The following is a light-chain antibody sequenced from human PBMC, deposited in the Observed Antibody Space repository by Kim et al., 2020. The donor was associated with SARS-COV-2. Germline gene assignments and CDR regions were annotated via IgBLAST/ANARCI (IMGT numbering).Light chain of an antibody. V-gene: IGKV1-8*01. CDR1: QGISSY. CDR3: QQYYSYPLT. CDR2: AAS. J-gene: IGKJ4*01. Sequence: ASTGDRVTITCRASQGISSYLAWYQQKPGRAPKLLFYAASTLQSGVPSRFSGSGSGTDFTLTISCLQSEDFATYYCQQYYSYPLTFGGGTKVDIK.